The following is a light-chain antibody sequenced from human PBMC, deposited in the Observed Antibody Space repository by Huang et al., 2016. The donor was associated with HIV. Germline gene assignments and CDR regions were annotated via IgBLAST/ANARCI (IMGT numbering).Light chain of an antibody. Sequence: EIVLTQSPGSLSLSPGERATLSCRASQPVTTKYIAWFQQIPGQAPRLLIYVASDRLAGIADRFSGSGSGTDFTRTISRLEPEDFAVYYCHHYGSSPTFGQGTRLEIK. CDR3: HHYGSSPT. J-gene: IGKJ1*01. CDR1: QPVTTKY. CDR2: VAS. V-gene: IGKV3-20*01.